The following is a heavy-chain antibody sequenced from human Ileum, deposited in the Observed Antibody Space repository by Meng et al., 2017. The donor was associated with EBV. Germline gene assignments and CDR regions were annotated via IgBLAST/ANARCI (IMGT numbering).Heavy chain of an antibody. V-gene: IGHV1-3*04. CDR2: INTLNGHT. CDR3: ARRASQGVDP. Sequence: QVHRVQSGIDMHKAGVSLQLYCVTSGYSFVAYAIQWVRQAPEQGLEWMGWINTLNGHTEYSQKCQGSVTITSDTSASTVYMELHSLRSQDTAVYYCARRASQGVDPWGQGTLVTVSS. CDR1: GYSFVAYA. J-gene: IGHJ5*02.